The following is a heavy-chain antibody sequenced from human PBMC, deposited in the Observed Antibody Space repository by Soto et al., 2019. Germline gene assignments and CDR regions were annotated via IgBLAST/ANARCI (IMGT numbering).Heavy chain of an antibody. CDR1: GYSFTTYG. Sequence: QVQLVQSRGEVKKPGASVKVSCKTSGYSFTTYGISWVRQAPGQGLEWMGWISGYNGNTNYAKNRQGRVTMTTDTSTSTAYMELRSLRSDDTAVYYCAREGPAPYYYYGMDVWRQGSTVTVSS. J-gene: IGHJ6*02. CDR2: ISGYNGNT. CDR3: AREGPAPYYYYGMDV. V-gene: IGHV1-18*01.